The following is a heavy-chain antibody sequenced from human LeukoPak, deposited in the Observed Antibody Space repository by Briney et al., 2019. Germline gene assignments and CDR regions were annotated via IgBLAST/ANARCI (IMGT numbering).Heavy chain of an antibody. CDR2: IKEDESDE. D-gene: IGHD1-1*01. J-gene: IGHJ4*02. CDR1: GFTFSSYW. V-gene: IGHV3-7*01. CDR3: ARWRGRQSEFDY. Sequence: GGSLRLSCEASGFTFSSYWMSWVRQAPGKGLEWVAHIKEDESDEYYVDSVRGRFTASRDNAKNSVSLQMNSLRVEDTAVYYCARWRGRQSEFDYWGQGTLVTVSS.